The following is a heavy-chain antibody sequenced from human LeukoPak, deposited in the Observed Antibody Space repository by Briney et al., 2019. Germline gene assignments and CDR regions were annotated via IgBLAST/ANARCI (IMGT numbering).Heavy chain of an antibody. D-gene: IGHD2-15*01. CDR2: INPKDGDT. Sequence: ATVKVSCKASGYTFTDYYIHWVRQVPGQGLEWLGWINPKDGDTKYAQKFQGGVTMTRDTSISTAYVEMTRLGSDDTAVFYCARDRCTGRNCFFDYWGQGSLVTVSS. CDR1: GYTFTDYY. J-gene: IGHJ4*02. CDR3: ARDRCTGRNCFFDY. V-gene: IGHV1-2*02.